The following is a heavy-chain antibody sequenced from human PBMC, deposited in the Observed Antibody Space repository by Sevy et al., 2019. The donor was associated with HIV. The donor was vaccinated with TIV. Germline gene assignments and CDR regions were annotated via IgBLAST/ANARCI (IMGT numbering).Heavy chain of an antibody. CDR2: ITAYNGNT. V-gene: IGHV1-18*01. Sequence: ASVKVSCKASGYTFDNYGISWVRQAPGQGLKWMGWITAYNGNTNYAQNLQGRVTMTTDTSTSTAYMELTNLRSGDTAVYYCARYMGWQLLPLGMDVWGQGTTVTVSS. CDR3: ARYMGWQLLPLGMDV. CDR1: GYTFDNYG. D-gene: IGHD2-15*01. J-gene: IGHJ6*02.